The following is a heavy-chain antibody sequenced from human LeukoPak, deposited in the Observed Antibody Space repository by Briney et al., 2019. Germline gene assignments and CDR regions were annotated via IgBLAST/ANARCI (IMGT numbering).Heavy chain of an antibody. CDR3: ARVPYYDSSIDY. Sequence: NPSETLSLTCTVSGGSISSSSYYWGWIRQPPGKGLEWIGSIYYSGSTYYNPSLKSRVTISVDTSKNQFSLKLSSVTAADTAVYYCARVPYYDSSIDYWGQGTLVTVSS. CDR1: GGSISSSSYY. J-gene: IGHJ4*02. V-gene: IGHV4-39*07. CDR2: IYYSGST. D-gene: IGHD3-22*01.